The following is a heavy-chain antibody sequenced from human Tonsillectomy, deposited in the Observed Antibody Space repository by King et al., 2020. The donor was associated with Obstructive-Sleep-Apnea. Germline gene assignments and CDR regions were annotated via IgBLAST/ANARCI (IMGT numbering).Heavy chain of an antibody. CDR1: GGSISTYY. V-gene: IGHV4-59*01. D-gene: IGHD3-10*01. CDR2: IYYSGSS. CDR3: ARAPYGSGIIDWFDP. J-gene: IGHJ5*02. Sequence: VRLQESGPGLVKPSETLSLTCTVSGGSISTYYWSWIRQPPGKGLEWIGYIYYSGSSNYNPSLKSRVTISVDTSKNQFSLNLSSVTAADTAVYYCARAPYGSGIIDWFDPWGQGTLVTVSS.